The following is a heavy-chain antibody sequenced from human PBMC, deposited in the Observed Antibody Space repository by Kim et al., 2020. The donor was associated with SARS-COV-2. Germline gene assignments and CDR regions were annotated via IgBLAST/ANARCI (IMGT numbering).Heavy chain of an antibody. V-gene: IGHV4-61*02. CDR3: ARDRSRDYYGSGIGGGFDY. CDR1: GGSISSGSYY. J-gene: IGHJ4*02. Sequence: TLSLTCTVSGGSISSGSYYWSWIRQPAGKGLEWIGRIYTSGSTNYNPSLKSRVTISVDTSKNQFSLKLSSVTAADTAVYYCARDRSRDYYGSGIGGGFDYWGQGTLVTVSS. D-gene: IGHD3-10*01. CDR2: IYTSGST.